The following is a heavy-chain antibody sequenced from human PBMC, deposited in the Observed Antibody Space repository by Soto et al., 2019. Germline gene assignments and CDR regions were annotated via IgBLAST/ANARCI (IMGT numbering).Heavy chain of an antibody. CDR3: AKNQGVELVPLATVDWFDP. CDR1: GFPFS. CDR2: ISGSGFKK. J-gene: IGHJ5*02. Sequence: PGGSLRLSCAASGFPFSMSWVRQAPGKGLEWISSISGSGFKKYYADSVKGRFTISRDNSKSTVYLELNNLSAEDTAVYHCAKNQGVELVPLATVDWFDPWGQGSVVTVSS. D-gene: IGHD1-26*01. V-gene: IGHV3-23*01.